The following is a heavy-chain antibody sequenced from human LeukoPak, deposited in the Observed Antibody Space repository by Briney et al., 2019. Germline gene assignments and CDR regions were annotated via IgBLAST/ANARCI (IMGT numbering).Heavy chain of an antibody. Sequence: SVKVSCKASGGTFSSYAISWVRQAPGQGLEWMGGIIPIFGTANYAQKFQGRVTITTDESTSTAYMELSSLRSEDTAVYYCASWDPLYDAFDIWGQGTMVTVSS. J-gene: IGHJ3*02. CDR3: ASWDPLYDAFDI. CDR1: GGTFSSYA. D-gene: IGHD1-26*01. V-gene: IGHV1-69*05. CDR2: IIPIFGTA.